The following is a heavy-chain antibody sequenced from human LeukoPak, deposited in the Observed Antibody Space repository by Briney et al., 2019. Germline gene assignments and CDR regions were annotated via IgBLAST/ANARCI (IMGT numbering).Heavy chain of an antibody. J-gene: IGHJ4*02. CDR2: VYTSGST. V-gene: IGHV4-4*09. Sequence: SETLSLTYTVSGGSISGGYWSWIRQPPGRGLEWIGYVYTSGSTNYNPSLKSRVTISVDTSKSQFALKLSSVTAADTAVYYRAKSYFDYSTYYSYYFNLWGQGALVTVSS. CDR1: GGSISGGY. D-gene: IGHD4-11*01. CDR3: AKSYFDYSTYYSYYFNL.